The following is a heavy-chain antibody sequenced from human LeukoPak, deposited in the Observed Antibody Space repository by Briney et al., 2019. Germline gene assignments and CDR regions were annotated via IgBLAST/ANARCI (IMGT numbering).Heavy chain of an antibody. V-gene: IGHV3-48*01. Sequence: GGSLRLSCAASGFTFSSYSINWVRQAPGKGLEWVSYISSSSSTIYYAVSVKGRFTISRDNAKNSLYLQMNSLRAEDTAVYYCARDSGYSGSPDYYYYYMDVWGKGTTVTVSS. CDR1: GFTFSSYS. CDR3: ARDSGYSGSPDYYYYYMDV. D-gene: IGHD1-26*01. J-gene: IGHJ6*03. CDR2: ISSSSSTI.